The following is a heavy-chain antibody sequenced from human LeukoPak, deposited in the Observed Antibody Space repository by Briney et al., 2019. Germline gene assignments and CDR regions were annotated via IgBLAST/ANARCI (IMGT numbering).Heavy chain of an antibody. CDR1: GYTFTSYA. Sequence: ASVRVSCKASGYTFTSYAIHWVRQAHGQRLEWMGWISAGNGNTKYSQNFQGRVTFISNTSATTACMELSSLRSEDAAVYYCARDSGSGNNDYWGQGTLVTVSS. CDR3: ARDSGSGNNDY. V-gene: IGHV1-3*01. CDR2: ISAGNGNT. J-gene: IGHJ4*02. D-gene: IGHD1-26*01.